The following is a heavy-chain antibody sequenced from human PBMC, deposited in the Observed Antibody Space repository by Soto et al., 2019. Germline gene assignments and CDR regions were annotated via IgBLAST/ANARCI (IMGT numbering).Heavy chain of an antibody. CDR1: GYTFTSYY. CDR2: INPSGGST. Sequence: GASVKVYCKASGYTFTSYYMHCVRQAPRQGLEWIGIINPSGGSTSYAQKFQGRVTMTRDTSTSTVYMELSSLRSEDTAVYYCASSGGYSSGWYDVDYWGQGTLVTVSS. J-gene: IGHJ4*02. V-gene: IGHV1-46*03. CDR3: ASSGGYSSGWYDVDY. D-gene: IGHD6-19*01.